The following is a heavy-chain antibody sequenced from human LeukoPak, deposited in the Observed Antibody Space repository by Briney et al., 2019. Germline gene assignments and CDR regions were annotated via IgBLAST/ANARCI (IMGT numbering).Heavy chain of an antibody. J-gene: IGHJ4*02. D-gene: IGHD3-16*01. CDR1: GGTFSSYA. CDR3: ARLFGHYDYVWGSYPPAAAKYYFDY. Sequence: SVKVSCKASGGTFSSYAISWVRQAPGQGLEWMGRIIPILGIANYAQKFQGRVTITADKSTSTAYMELSSLRSADTAVYYCARLFGHYDYVWGSYPPAAAKYYFDYWGQGTLVTVSS. V-gene: IGHV1-69*04. CDR2: IIPILGIA.